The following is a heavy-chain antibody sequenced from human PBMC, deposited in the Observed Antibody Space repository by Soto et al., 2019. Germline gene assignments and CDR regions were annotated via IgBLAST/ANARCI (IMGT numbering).Heavy chain of an antibody. J-gene: IGHJ4*02. D-gene: IGHD2-2*01. CDR3: AKDEFDASGY. V-gene: IGHV3-30*18. CDR1: GFTLSTYG. Sequence: GGSLRLSCAASGFTLSTYGVHWVRQAPGKGLEWVAVISYDGSNKYYADSVKGRFTISRDNSKNTLYLQMNSLRAEDTAVYYCAKDEFDASGYWGQGTLVTVSS. CDR2: ISYDGSNK.